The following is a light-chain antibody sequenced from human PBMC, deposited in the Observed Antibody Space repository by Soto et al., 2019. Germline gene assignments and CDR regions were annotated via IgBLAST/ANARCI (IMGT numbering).Light chain of an antibody. CDR1: QTVSVN. V-gene: IGKV3-15*01. J-gene: IGKJ3*01. CDR3: QQYNDWPPFT. CDR2: GAS. Sequence: EIVMTQSPATLSVSPGERATLSCRASQTVSVNLAWYQQKPGQAPRLLIYGASTRATGVPARFSGSGSGTEFTLTISSLQSEDFAVYYCQQYNDWPPFTFGPVTRVDIK.